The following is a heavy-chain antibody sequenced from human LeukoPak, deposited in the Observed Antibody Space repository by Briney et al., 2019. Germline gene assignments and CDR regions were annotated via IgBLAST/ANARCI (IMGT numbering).Heavy chain of an antibody. CDR3: ARLGEPRNFDY. D-gene: IGHD1-14*01. CDR2: ISSSSSYI. Sequence: ESGGSLRLSCAASGFTFSSYSMNWVRQAPGKGLEWVSSISSSSSYIYYADSVKDRFTISRDNAKNSLYLQMNSLRAEDTAVYYCARLGEPRNFDYWGQGTLVTVSS. CDR1: GFTFSSYS. J-gene: IGHJ4*02. V-gene: IGHV3-21*01.